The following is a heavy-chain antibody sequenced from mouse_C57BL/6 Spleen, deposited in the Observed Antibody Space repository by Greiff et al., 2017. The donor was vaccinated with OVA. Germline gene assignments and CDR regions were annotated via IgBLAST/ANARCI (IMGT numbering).Heavy chain of an antibody. V-gene: IGHV1-80*01. J-gene: IGHJ1*03. Sequence: VQLQQSGAELVKPGASVKISCKASGYAFSSYWMNWVKQRPGKGLEWIGQIYPGDGDTNYNGKFKGKATLTADKSSSTAYMQLSSLTSEDSAVYFCARERYYGSSYYWYFDVWGTGTTVTVSS. D-gene: IGHD1-1*01. CDR3: ARERYYGSSYYWYFDV. CDR1: GYAFSSYW. CDR2: IYPGDGDT.